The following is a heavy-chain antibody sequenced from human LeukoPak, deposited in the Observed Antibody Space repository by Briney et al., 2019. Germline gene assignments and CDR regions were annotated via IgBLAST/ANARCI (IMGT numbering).Heavy chain of an antibody. Sequence: SETLSLTCTVSGGSISSHYWSWIRQPPGKGLEWIGYIYYSGSTNYNPSLKSRVTISVDTSKNQFSLKLSSVTAADTAVYYCARGRIRIFGVGNNWFDPWGQGTLVTVSS. CDR2: IYYSGST. CDR1: GGSISSHY. V-gene: IGHV4-59*11. CDR3: ARGRIRIFGVGNNWFDP. D-gene: IGHD3-3*01. J-gene: IGHJ5*02.